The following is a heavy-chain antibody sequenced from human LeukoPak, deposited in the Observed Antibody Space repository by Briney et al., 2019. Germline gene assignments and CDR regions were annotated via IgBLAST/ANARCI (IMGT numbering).Heavy chain of an antibody. D-gene: IGHD3-16*01. Sequence: PSEILSLTCTVSGGSISGSNYSWGYWGWIRQPPGKGLEWIGSIYYSGSTYYNPSLKSRVTISVDTSKNHFSLKLSSVTAADTAVYYCTSPGLRHFDVWGQGTMVTVSS. V-gene: IGHV4-39*02. J-gene: IGHJ3*01. CDR2: IYYSGST. CDR1: GGSISGSNYSWGY. CDR3: TSPGLRHFDV.